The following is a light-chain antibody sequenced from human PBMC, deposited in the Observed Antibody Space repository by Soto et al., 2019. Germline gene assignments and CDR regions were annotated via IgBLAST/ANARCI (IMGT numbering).Light chain of an antibody. V-gene: IGKV3-15*01. CDR3: HQYNNWPPLT. CDR1: QSVSSN. CDR2: GAS. J-gene: IGKJ4*01. Sequence: DIVMTQSPATLSMSPGERATLSCRASQSVSSNLAWYQQKFGQAPRLLIYGASTRATGIPARFSGSGSGTEFTLTISSLQSEDFAVYYCHQYNNWPPLTFGGGTKVEIK.